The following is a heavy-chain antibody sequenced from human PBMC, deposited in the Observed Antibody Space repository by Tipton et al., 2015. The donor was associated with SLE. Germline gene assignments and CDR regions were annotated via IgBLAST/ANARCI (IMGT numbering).Heavy chain of an antibody. D-gene: IGHD5-12*01. CDR1: GGSITSNSYY. CDR3: ARDGGGDDFLVLGDYFDY. J-gene: IGHJ4*02. V-gene: IGHV4-39*07. Sequence: TLSLTCTVSGGSITSNSYYWVWVRQPPGKGLEYIGSIYYSGSTYYNPSLESRVTISVDMSKNQFSLRLRSVTAADTAVYYCARDGGGDDFLVLGDYFDYWGQGTLVTVSS. CDR2: IYYSGST.